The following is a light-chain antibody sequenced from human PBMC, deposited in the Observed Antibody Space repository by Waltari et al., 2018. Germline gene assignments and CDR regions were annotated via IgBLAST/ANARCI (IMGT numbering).Light chain of an antibody. Sequence: QSVLTQPPPASGTPGQKVTISCSGGRSNIGSNYVHWYQHFPGSAPKLLFYRDNQRHSGVPARFSVSKSGTSASLAITDLRPEDEADYYCASWDFSLTVWVFGGGSRLTVL. CDR1: RSNIGSNY. CDR2: RDN. V-gene: IGLV1-47*01. CDR3: ASWDFSLTVWV. J-gene: IGLJ3*02.